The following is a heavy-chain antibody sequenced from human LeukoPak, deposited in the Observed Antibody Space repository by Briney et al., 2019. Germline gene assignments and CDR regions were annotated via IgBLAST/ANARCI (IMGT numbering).Heavy chain of an antibody. CDR1: GFTFSSYS. Sequence: PGGSLRLSCAASGFTFSSYSMNWVRQAPGKGLEWVSSISSSSSYIYYADSVKGRFTISRDNAKNSLYLQMNSLRAEDTAVYYCARADERNRGAFDIWGQGTMVTVSP. V-gene: IGHV3-21*01. CDR2: ISSSSSYI. J-gene: IGHJ3*02. D-gene: IGHD2/OR15-2a*01. CDR3: ARADERNRGAFDI.